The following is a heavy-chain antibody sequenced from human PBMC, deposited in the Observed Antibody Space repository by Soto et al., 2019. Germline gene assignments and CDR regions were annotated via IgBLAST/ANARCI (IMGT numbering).Heavy chain of an antibody. CDR3: ARGQRGVVVAPSALPAPLDY. J-gene: IGHJ4*02. Sequence: QVQLVQSGAEVKKPGSSVKVSCKTSGGTFNTYPISWVRQAPGQGLEWMGTIIPILDIANYAQKFQGRVTITADKPTSAAYRVLSRLESDDTAVYYCARGQRGVVVAPSALPAPLDYGGQGTLVTVSS. CDR1: GGTFNTYP. D-gene: IGHD2-15*01. V-gene: IGHV1-69*02. CDR2: IIPILDIA.